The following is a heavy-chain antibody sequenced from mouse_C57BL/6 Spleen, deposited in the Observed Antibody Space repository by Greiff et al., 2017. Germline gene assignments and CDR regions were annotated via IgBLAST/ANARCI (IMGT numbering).Heavy chain of an antibody. CDR2: ISDGGSYT. CDR1: GFTFSSYA. CDR3: ARVRLWFAY. J-gene: IGHJ3*01. V-gene: IGHV5-4*03. D-gene: IGHD2-14*01. Sequence: DVKLVESGGGLVKPGGSLKLSCAASGFTFSSYAMSWVRQTPEKRLEWVATISDGGSYTYYPDNVKGRFTISRDNAKNNLYLQLSHLKSEDTAMYYCARVRLWFAYWGQGTLVTVSA.